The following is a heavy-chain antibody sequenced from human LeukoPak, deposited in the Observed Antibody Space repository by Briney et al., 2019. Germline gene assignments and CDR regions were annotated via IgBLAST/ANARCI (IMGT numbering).Heavy chain of an antibody. CDR1: GDSVSSNSAA. J-gene: IGHJ6*02. V-gene: IGHV6-1*01. Sequence: SQTLSPTCAISGDSVSSNSAAWNWIRQSPSRGLEWLGRTYDRSKWYNDYAVSVKSRITINPDTSKNQFSLQLNSVTPEDTAVYYCAKDPGITGTSRYYYYCGMDVWGQGTTVTVSS. CDR3: AKDPGITGTSRYYYYCGMDV. CDR2: TYDRSKWYN. D-gene: IGHD1-7*01.